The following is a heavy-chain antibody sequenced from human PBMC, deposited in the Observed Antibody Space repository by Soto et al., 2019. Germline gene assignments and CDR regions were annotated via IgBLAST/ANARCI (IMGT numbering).Heavy chain of an antibody. D-gene: IGHD2-8*01. CDR3: ARGPAKYCTNGVCYSFDY. V-gene: IGHV4-39*01. J-gene: IGHJ4*02. Sequence: QLQLQESGPGLVKPSETLSLTCTVSGGSISSSSYYWGWIRQPPGKGLEWIGSIYYSGSTYYNPSLKSRVTISVDTSKNQFSLKLSSVTAADTAVYYCARGPAKYCTNGVCYSFDYWGQGTLVTVSS. CDR2: IYYSGST. CDR1: GGSISSSSYY.